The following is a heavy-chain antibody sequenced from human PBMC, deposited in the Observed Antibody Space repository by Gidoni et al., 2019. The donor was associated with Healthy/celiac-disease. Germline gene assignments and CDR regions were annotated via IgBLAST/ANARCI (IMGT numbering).Heavy chain of an antibody. CDR3: ARVPGYYYGSGSYKSHYGMDV. D-gene: IGHD3-10*01. CDR1: AGSFSGYY. J-gene: IGHJ6*02. CDR2: INHSGRP. Sequence: QVHLQHYGAGRLKPSETLSLTCALSAGSFSGYYWSGIRRPQGKGLEWLGEINHSGRPNYNPSLKSRVTISVDTSKNQFSLKLSSVTAADTAVYYCARVPGYYYGSGSYKSHYGMDVWGQGTTVTVAS. V-gene: IGHV4-34*01.